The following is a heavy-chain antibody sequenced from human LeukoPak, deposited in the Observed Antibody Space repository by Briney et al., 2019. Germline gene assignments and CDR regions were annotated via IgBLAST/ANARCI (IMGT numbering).Heavy chain of an antibody. CDR1: GVPFSSCG. D-gene: IGHD4-17*01. CDR2: IWYDGSNK. J-gene: IGHJ1*01. CDR3: ARGDLYGDYVILN. V-gene: IGHV3-33*01. Sequence: PGRSLRLSCTASGVPFSSCGVHWVRQAPGKGLEWVAVIWYDGSNKYYADSVKGRFTISRDNYKNSLYLQMNSLRAEDTAVYYCARGDLYGDYVILNWGQGTLVTVSA.